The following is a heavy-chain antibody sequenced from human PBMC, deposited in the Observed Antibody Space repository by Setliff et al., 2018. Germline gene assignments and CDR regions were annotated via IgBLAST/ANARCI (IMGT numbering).Heavy chain of an antibody. CDR1: GDSINSYPYY. D-gene: IGHD6-6*01. CDR2: IYYSGT. J-gene: IGHJ6*03. Sequence: SETLSLTCTVSGDSINSYPYYWGWIRQPPGKGLEWIGNIYYSGTNYNPSLKSRVTISVDTSKHQISLKLNSVTAADTAVYYCAGGTIVAPGGYFYYMDVWGKGATVTVSS. CDR3: AGGTIVAPGGYFYYMDV. V-gene: IGHV4-39*07.